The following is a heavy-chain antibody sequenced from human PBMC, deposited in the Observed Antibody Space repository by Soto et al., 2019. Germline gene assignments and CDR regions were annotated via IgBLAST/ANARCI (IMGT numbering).Heavy chain of an antibody. J-gene: IGHJ6*02. D-gene: IGHD3-22*01. V-gene: IGHV1-18*04. CDR1: GYTFTSYG. CDR2: ISAYNGNT. Sequence: QVQLVQSGAEVKNPGASVKVSCKASGYTFTSYGISWVRQAPGQGLEWMGWISAYNGNTNYAQKLQGRVTMTTDTSASTAYMELRSLRSDDTAVYYCARVPYYYDSSGYQGSYYYYYGMDVWGQGTTVTVSS. CDR3: ARVPYYYDSSGYQGSYYYYYGMDV.